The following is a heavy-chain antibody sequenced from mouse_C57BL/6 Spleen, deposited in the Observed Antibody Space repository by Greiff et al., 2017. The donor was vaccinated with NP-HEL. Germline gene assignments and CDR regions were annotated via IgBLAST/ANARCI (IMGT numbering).Heavy chain of an antibody. J-gene: IGHJ4*01. V-gene: IGHV5-17*01. CDR1: GFTFSDYG. D-gene: IGHD2-3*01. Sequence: EVMLVESGGGLVKPGGSLKLSCAASGFTFSDYGMHWVRQAPEKGLEWVAYISSGSSTIYYADTVKGRFTISRDNAKNTLFLQMTSLRSEDTAMYYWCRDGYYEGGAMDYWGQGTSVTVSS. CDR2: ISSGSSTI. CDR3: CRDGYYEGGAMDY.